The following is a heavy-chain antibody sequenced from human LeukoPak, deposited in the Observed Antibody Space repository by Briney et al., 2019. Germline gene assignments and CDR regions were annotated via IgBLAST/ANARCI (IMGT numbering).Heavy chain of an antibody. CDR3: VRSLRSADF. Sequence: PGGPLRLSCAASGFTFSDYWMHWVRQAPGKGLMWVSQISTDGSQTFYADSVKGRFTISRDNAKNTLFLQMDSLRPEDTAVYYCVRSLRSADFWGQGTLVTVSS. CDR2: ISTDGSQT. CDR1: GFTFSDYW. J-gene: IGHJ4*02. V-gene: IGHV3-74*01.